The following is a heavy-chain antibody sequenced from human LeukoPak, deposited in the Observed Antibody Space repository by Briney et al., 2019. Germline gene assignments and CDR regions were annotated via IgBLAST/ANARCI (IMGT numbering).Heavy chain of an antibody. CDR1: GYTFTSYY. J-gene: IGHJ4*02. V-gene: IGHV1-46*01. Sequence: ASVKVSCKASGYTFTSYYMHWVRQPPGQGLEWVGISKPSGGSTSYAQKFQGRVTMTRDTSTSTVYMELSSLRSEDTAVYYCARSETPARIAAALEWGQGTLVTVSS. D-gene: IGHD6-13*01. CDR2: SKPSGGST. CDR3: ARSETPARIAAALE.